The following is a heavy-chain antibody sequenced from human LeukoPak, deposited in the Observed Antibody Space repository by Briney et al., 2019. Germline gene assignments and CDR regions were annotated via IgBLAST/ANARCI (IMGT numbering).Heavy chain of an antibody. Sequence: GSSVKVSCKASGGTFSSYAISWVRQAPGQGLEWMGGIIPIFGTANYAQKFQGRVTITADESTSTAYMELSSLRSEDTAVYYCASRFSEYGGNSGGVFDYWGQGTLVTVSS. CDR1: GGTFSSYA. V-gene: IGHV1-69*01. J-gene: IGHJ4*02. D-gene: IGHD4-23*01. CDR2: IIPIFGTA. CDR3: ASRFSEYGGNSGGVFDY.